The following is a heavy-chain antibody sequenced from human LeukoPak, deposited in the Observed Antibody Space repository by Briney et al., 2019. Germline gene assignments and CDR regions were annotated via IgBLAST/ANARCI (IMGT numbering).Heavy chain of an antibody. V-gene: IGHV1-8*03. D-gene: IGHD5-24*01. CDR1: GYTFTSYD. J-gene: IGHJ4*02. Sequence: ASVKVSCKASGYTFTSYDINWVRQATGQGLEWMGWMNPNSGNTGYAQKFQGRVTITRNTSISTAYMELSSLRSEDTAVYYCARGGGRWLPPEFDYWGQGTLVTVSS. CDR3: ARGGGRWLPPEFDY. CDR2: MNPNSGNT.